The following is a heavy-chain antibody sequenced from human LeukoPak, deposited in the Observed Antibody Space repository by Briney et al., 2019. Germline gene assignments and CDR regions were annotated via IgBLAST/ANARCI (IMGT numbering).Heavy chain of an antibody. CDR2: IHHTGST. CDR3: ARVRTRAGNDC. V-gene: IGHV4-38-2*02. CDR1: GYSVTSDCF. J-gene: IGHJ4*02. Sequence: PSETPSLTCSVSGYSVTSDCFWGWIRQPPGKGLEWIATIHHTGSTFYNPSLKSRVTISLDTSKNHFSLIVTSVTAADTAVYYCARVRTRAGNDCWGQGTLVTVSS.